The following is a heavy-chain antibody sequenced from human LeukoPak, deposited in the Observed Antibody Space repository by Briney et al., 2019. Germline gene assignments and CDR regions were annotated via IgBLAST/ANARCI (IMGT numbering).Heavy chain of an antibody. Sequence: GSLRLSCAASGFAFSSDYMNWVRQAPGKGLEWIGSIYYSGSTYYNPSLKSRVTISVDTSKNQFSLKLSSATAADTAVYYCASPLHYDSSGYSDYWGQGTLVTVSS. CDR3: ASPLHYDSSGYSDY. CDR2: IYYSGST. CDR1: GFAFSSDY. J-gene: IGHJ4*02. D-gene: IGHD3-22*01. V-gene: IGHV4-59*05.